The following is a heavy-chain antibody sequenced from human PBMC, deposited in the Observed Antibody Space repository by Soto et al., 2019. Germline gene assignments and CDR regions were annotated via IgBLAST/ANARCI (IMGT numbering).Heavy chain of an antibody. Sequence: PSETLSLTCTVSGGSISSYYWSWIRQPPGKGLEWIGYIYYSGSTNYNPSLAGRVSMSVDTSKNQFSLKLNSVSAADTAVYFCARPGGDFVLPRDYWGPGTLVTVSS. CDR1: GGSISSYY. CDR3: ARPGGDFVLPRDY. D-gene: IGHD2-21*01. J-gene: IGHJ4*02. V-gene: IGHV4-59*08. CDR2: IYYSGST.